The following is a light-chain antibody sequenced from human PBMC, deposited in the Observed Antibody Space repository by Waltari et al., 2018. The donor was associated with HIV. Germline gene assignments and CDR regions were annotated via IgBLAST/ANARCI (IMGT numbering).Light chain of an antibody. V-gene: IGLV3-21*02. CDR1: NIGHTG. CDR3: QVWDTIIL. Sequence: SRLTQPPSVSVAPGQTAPITCGGNNIGHTGVHLLQQKAGKAPMVVLYDYREGPSGIPERFAGSTSGNTAALTISRVEAGDEADYYCQVWDTIILFGGGTKLTVL. CDR2: DYR. J-gene: IGLJ2*01.